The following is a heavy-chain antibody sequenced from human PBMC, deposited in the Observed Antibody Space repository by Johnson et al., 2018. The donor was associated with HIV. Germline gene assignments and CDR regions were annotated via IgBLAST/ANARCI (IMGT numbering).Heavy chain of an antibody. D-gene: IGHD6-19*01. CDR1: GFTVSSNY. J-gene: IGHJ3*02. V-gene: IGHV3-66*03. CDR3: ARDWGLYSSGWYVDAFDI. Sequence: VQLVESGGGLIQPGGSLRLSCAASGFTVSSNYMSWVRQAPGKGLEWVSVIYSGGSTYYADSVTGRFTISRDNSKNTLYVQMNSLRAEDTAVYYCARDWGLYSSGWYVDAFDIWGQGTMVTVSS. CDR2: IYSGGST.